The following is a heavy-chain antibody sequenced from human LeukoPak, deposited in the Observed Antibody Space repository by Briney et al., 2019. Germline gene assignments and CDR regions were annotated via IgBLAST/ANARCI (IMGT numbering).Heavy chain of an antibody. CDR3: ARESPGSYYYDSSGLYYFDY. CDR2: INPNSGGT. V-gene: IGHV1-2*02. CDR1: GYTFTDYY. Sequence: ASVKVSCKASGYTFTDYYMHWVRQAPGQGLEWMGWINPNSGGTNYAQKFQGRVTMTRDTSISTAYMELSRLRSDDTAVYYCARESPGSYYYDSSGLYYFDYWGQGTLVTVSS. D-gene: IGHD3-22*01. J-gene: IGHJ4*02.